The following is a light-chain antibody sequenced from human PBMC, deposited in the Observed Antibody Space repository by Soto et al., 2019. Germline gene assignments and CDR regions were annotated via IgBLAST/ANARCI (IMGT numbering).Light chain of an antibody. CDR3: QQYNNWPRT. CDR2: GAS. Sequence: EIVLTQSPATLPVSPGERATLSCRASQSISSNLAWYQQQPGQAPRLLIYGASNRATDIPARFSGSGSGTEFSLTISSLQSEDFAVYYCQQYNNWPRTFGRGTKVEIK. V-gene: IGKV3-15*01. J-gene: IGKJ1*01. CDR1: QSISSN.